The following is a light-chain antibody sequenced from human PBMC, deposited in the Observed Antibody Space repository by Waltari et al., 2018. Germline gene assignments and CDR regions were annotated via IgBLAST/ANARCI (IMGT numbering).Light chain of an antibody. J-gene: IGLJ2*01. CDR3: QSYDSSLRGV. CDR2: GNS. V-gene: IGLV1-40*01. Sequence: QSVLTQPPSVSGAPGQRVTISCPGSSSTTRAGSDVHWYQQLPGTAPKLLIYGNSNRPSGVPDRFSGSKSGTSASLAITGLQAEDEANYYCQSYDSSLRGVFGGGTKLTVL. CDR1: SSTTRAGSD.